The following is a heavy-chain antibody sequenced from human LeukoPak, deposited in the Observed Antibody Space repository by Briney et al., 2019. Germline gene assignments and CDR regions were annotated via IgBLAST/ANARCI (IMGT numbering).Heavy chain of an antibody. Sequence: SETLSLTCTVSGASLSSYYWNWIRQPPGRGLEWIGHIYYSGNTNYTPSLKSRVTMSVDTSKNQFSLKVTPVTAADTAVYYCARFRNFGSDIWGQGTMVTVSS. CDR2: IYYSGNT. J-gene: IGHJ3*02. CDR3: ARFRNFGSDI. V-gene: IGHV4-59*12. D-gene: IGHD3-10*01. CDR1: GASLSSYY.